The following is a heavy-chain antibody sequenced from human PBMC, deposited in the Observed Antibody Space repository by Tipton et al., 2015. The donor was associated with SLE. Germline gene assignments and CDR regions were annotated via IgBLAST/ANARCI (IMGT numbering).Heavy chain of an antibody. CDR3: ARRYASAYFDY. V-gene: IGHV4-39*01. CDR1: GGSISSSSYY. Sequence: TLSLTCTVSGGSISSSSYYWGWIRQPPGKGLEWIGSIYYSGSTYYNPSLKSRVTISVDTSKNQFSLKLSSVTAADTAVYYCARRYASAYFDYWGQGNRVTVSS. J-gene: IGHJ4*02. CDR2: IYYSGST. D-gene: IGHD2-2*01.